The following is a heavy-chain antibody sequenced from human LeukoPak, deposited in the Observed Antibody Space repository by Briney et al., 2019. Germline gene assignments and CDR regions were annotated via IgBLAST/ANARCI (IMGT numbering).Heavy chain of an antibody. CDR1: GYTFTGYY. D-gene: IGHD6-6*01. Sequence: ASVKVSCKASGYTFTGYYMHWARQAPGQGLEWMGWINPNSGGTNYAQKFQGGVTMTRDTSIGTAYMELSRLRSDDTAVYYCARGAQYSSSASDYWGQGTLVTVSS. J-gene: IGHJ4*02. CDR3: ARGAQYSSSASDY. CDR2: INPNSGGT. V-gene: IGHV1-2*02.